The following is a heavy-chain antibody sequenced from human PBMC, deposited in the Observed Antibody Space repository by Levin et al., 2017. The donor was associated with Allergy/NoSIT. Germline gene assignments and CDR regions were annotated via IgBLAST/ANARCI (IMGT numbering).Heavy chain of an antibody. J-gene: IGHJ4*02. CDR2: ISSSSSYI. D-gene: IGHD6-13*01. Sequence: GGSLRLSCVASGFTFSTYSMNWVRQAPGKGLEWVSSISSSSSYIYYADSVKGRFTISRDNAKNSLYLQMSSLRAEDTAVYYCARGSYSSSWYDYFDYWGQGTLVTVSS. V-gene: IGHV3-21*01. CDR1: GFTFSTYS. CDR3: ARGSYSSSWYDYFDY.